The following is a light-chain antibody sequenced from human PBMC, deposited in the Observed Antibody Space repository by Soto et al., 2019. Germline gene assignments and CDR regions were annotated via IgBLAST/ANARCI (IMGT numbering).Light chain of an antibody. CDR3: NSYAGSNNLV. Sequence: QSALTQPPSASGSPGQSVTISCTGTSSDVGGYNYVSWYQQHPAKAPKLMIYEVNKRPSGVPDRFSGSKSDNTASLTVSGLQAEDEADYYCNSYAGSNNLVFGGGIKVTVL. V-gene: IGLV2-8*01. CDR2: EVN. J-gene: IGLJ2*01. CDR1: SSDVGGYNY.